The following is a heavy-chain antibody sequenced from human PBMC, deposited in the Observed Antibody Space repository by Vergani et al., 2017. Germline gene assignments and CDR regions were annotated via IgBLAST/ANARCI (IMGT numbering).Heavy chain of an antibody. Sequence: LQRQEPAPELVRPPETLSLTSPFPVGSISISGYYGGWIRQPPGKGLEWIGSIYYSGGTYYNPSLKSRVTISVDTSKNQFSLKLSSVTAADTAVYYCARQTDYDFWSGFSPWGQGTLVTVSS. J-gene: IGHJ5*02. CDR1: VGSISISGYY. V-gene: IGHV4-39*01. CDR3: ARQTDYDFWSGFSP. CDR2: IYYSGGT. D-gene: IGHD3-3*01.